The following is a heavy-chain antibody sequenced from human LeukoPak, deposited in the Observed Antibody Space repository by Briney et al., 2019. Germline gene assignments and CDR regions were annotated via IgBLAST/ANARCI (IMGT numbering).Heavy chain of an antibody. D-gene: IGHD3-16*01. CDR1: GGSFSGYY. CDR2: INHSGST. Sequence: NTSETLSLTCAVYGGSFSGYYWSWIRQPPGKGLEWIGEINHSGSTNYNPSLKSRVTISVDTSKNQFSLKLSSVTAADTAVYYCAGYVWAANFEYWGQGILVTVSS. J-gene: IGHJ4*02. CDR3: AGYVWAANFEY. V-gene: IGHV4-34*01.